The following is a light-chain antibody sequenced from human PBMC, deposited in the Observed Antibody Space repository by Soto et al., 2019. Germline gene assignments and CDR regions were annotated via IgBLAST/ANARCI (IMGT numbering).Light chain of an antibody. Sequence: QAVVTQPPSASGTPGQRVTISCSGSNSNIGSNTVNWYQQLSGTAPKLLIFSSGQRPSGVPDRFSGSKSGTSASLAISRLQSEDEADYYCAAWDDSLEVVLFGGGTKLTVL. CDR1: NSNIGSNT. V-gene: IGLV1-44*01. CDR3: AAWDDSLEVVL. J-gene: IGLJ2*01. CDR2: SSG.